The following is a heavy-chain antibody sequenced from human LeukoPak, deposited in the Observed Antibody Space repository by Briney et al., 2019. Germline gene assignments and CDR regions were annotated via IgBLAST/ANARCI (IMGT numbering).Heavy chain of an antibody. Sequence: PSETLSLTCTVSGYSISGGYYWGWIRPPPGKGLEWIGSIYHSGSTYYNPSLKSRVTMSLDTSKNQFSLKLSSVTAADTAVYYCARCSTSWALGYWGQGTLVTVSS. CDR2: IYHSGST. CDR3: ARCSTSWALGY. CDR1: GYSISGGYY. D-gene: IGHD2-2*01. V-gene: IGHV4-38-2*02. J-gene: IGHJ4*02.